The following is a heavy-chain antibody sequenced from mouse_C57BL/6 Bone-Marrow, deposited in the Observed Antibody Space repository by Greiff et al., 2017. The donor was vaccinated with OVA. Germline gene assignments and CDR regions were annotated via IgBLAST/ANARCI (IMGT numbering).Heavy chain of an antibody. CDR1: GYTFTSYW. CDR2: IDPSDSYT. Sequence: QVQLQQPGAELVMPGASVKLSCKASGYTFTSYWMHWVKQRPGQGLEWIGEIDPSDSYTNYNQKFKGKSTLTVDKSSSTAYMQLSSLTSEDSAVYYGASRRLDWSFYVDYWGQGTTLTVSS. CDR3: ASRRLDWSFYVDY. D-gene: IGHD6-1*01. J-gene: IGHJ2*01. V-gene: IGHV1-69*01.